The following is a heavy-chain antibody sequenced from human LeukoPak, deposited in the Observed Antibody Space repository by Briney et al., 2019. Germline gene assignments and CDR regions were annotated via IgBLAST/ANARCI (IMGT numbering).Heavy chain of an antibody. CDR3: ARYYYGSGSNHGAFDI. Sequence: GASVKVSCKASGYTFTNYYMHWVRQAPGQGLEWMGWINPNSGDTNYAQKFQGRVTMTRDTSINTAYMELSRLRSDDTAVYYCARYYYGSGSNHGAFDIWGQGTMVTVSA. V-gene: IGHV1-2*02. CDR2: INPNSGDT. J-gene: IGHJ3*02. D-gene: IGHD3-10*01. CDR1: GYTFTNYY.